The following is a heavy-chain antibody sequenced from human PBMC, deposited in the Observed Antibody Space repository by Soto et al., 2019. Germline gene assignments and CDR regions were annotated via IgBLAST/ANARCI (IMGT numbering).Heavy chain of an antibody. Sequence: SVKVSCKASGGTFSSYAISWVRQAPGQGLEWMGGIIPIFGTANYAQKFQGRVTITADESTSTAYMELSSLRSEDTAVYYCARDRDIVLVPAAHDAFDIWGQGTMVTVSS. J-gene: IGHJ3*02. CDR2: IIPIFGTA. CDR3: ARDRDIVLVPAAHDAFDI. CDR1: GGTFSSYA. D-gene: IGHD2-2*01. V-gene: IGHV1-69*13.